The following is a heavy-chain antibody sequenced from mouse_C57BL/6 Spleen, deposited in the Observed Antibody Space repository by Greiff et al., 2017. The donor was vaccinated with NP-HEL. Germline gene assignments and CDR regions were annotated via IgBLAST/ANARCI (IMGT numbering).Heavy chain of an antibody. V-gene: IGHV5-12*01. CDR3: AIPGGYDSHYYAMDY. CDR1: GFTFSDYY. D-gene: IGHD2-2*01. J-gene: IGHJ4*01. Sequence: EVKLVESGGGLVQPGGSLKLSCAASGFTFSDYYMYWVRQTPEKRLEWVAYISNGGGSTYYPDTVKGRFTISRDNAKNTLYLQMSRLKSEDTAMYYVAIPGGYDSHYYAMDYWGQGTSVTVSS. CDR2: ISNGGGST.